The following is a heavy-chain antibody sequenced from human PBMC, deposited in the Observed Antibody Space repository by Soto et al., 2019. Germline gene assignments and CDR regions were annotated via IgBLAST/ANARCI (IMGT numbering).Heavy chain of an antibody. D-gene: IGHD1-7*01. Sequence: ASVKVSCKVSGYTLTELSMHWVRQAPGKGLEWMGGFDPEDGETIYAQKFQGRVTFTRDTSTSTVYMELSSLRSDDTAVYYCANYWTTSPVGFDIWGHGTMVTVS. CDR1: GYTLTELS. J-gene: IGHJ3*02. V-gene: IGHV1-24*01. CDR2: FDPEDGET. CDR3: ANYWTTSPVGFDI.